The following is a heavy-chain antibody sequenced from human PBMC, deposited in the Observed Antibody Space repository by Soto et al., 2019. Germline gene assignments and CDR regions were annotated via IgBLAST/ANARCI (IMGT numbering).Heavy chain of an antibody. CDR1: GGSIRSSSYF. V-gene: IGHV4-39*02. CDR3: ARLRFQLLPEYYFDY. Sequence: LSLTCSVSGGSIRSSSYFWGWIRQPPGKGLEFIGSIDYRGTTSDNPSLKSRVTISVDTSKNHFSLKLSSATAADTAVYFCARLRFQLLPEYYFDYWGQGTLVTVSS. J-gene: IGHJ4*02. D-gene: IGHD2-21*01. CDR2: IDYRGTT.